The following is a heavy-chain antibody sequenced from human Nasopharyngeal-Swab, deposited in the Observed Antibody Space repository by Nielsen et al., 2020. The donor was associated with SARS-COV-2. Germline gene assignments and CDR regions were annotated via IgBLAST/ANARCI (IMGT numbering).Heavy chain of an antibody. V-gene: IGHV3-7*01. CDR3: ARAIIGYSDAFDI. CDR2: IKQDGSEK. J-gene: IGHJ3*02. D-gene: IGHD3-22*01. Sequence: GGSLRLSCAASGFTFSSYWMSWVRQAPGKGLEWVANIKQDGSEKYYVDSVKGRFTISRDNAKNSLYLQMNSLIAEDTAVYYCARAIIGYSDAFDIWGQGTMVTVSS. CDR1: GFTFSSYW.